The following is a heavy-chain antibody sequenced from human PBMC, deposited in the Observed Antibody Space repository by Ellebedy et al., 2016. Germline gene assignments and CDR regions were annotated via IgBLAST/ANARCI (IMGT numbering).Heavy chain of an antibody. V-gene: IGHV1-18*04. CDR3: ARAYTYALAY. CDR2: ISNSDGRR. CDR1: GYTFSNYG. D-gene: IGHD5-18*01. Sequence: ASVKVSXXASGYTFSNYGVSWVRQAPGQGLEWVGWISNSDGRRHYAQNFQGRVTVTTDKNTRTAYMELRSLRSDDSAVYYCARAYTYALAYWGQGTLVTVSS. J-gene: IGHJ4*02.